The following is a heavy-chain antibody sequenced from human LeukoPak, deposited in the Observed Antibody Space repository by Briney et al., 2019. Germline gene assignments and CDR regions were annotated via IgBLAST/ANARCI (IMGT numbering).Heavy chain of an antibody. Sequence: SLRLSCAASGFTFEDYAMHWVRRAPGKGLEWVSGISWNSGSIGYADSVKGRFTISRDNAKNSLYLQMYSLRAKDTAVYYCARARTDLWFGDLAYAFQIWGQGTMVIVSS. V-gene: IGHV3-9*01. J-gene: IGHJ3*02. CDR2: ISWNSGSI. CDR3: ARARTDLWFGDLAYAFQI. D-gene: IGHD3-10*01. CDR1: GFTFEDYA.